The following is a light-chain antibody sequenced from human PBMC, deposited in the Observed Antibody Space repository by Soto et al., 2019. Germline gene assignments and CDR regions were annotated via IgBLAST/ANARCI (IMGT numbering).Light chain of an antibody. Sequence: QSALTQPASVSGSPGQSIAISCTGTSSDVGGHDSVSWYQQHPGKAPKLMIYNVSNRPSGVSNRFSGSKSGNTASLTISGLLAEDEADYFCTSYTSASTYVLGDGTKVTVL. CDR2: NVS. CDR3: TSYTSASTYV. CDR1: SSDVGGHDS. J-gene: IGLJ1*01. V-gene: IGLV2-14*01.